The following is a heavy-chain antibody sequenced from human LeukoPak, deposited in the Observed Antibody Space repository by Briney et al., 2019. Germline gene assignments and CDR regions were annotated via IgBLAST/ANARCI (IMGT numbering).Heavy chain of an antibody. CDR1: GFTFSSYA. V-gene: IGHV3-30-3*01. D-gene: IGHD3-22*01. CDR3: ARDPSSGYYYYFDY. CDR2: ISYDGSNK. J-gene: IGHJ4*02. Sequence: GGSLRLSCAASGFTFSSYAMHWVRQAPGKGLEWVAVISYDGSNKYYADSVKGRFTISRDSSKNTLYLQMNSLRAEDTAVHYCARDPSSGYYYYFDYWGQGTLVTVSS.